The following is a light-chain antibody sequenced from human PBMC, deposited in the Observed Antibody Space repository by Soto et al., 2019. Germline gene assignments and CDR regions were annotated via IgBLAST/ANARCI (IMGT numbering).Light chain of an antibody. Sequence: QSALTQPPSASGSPGQSVTISCTGTSNDIGAYDFVSWYQQHPGKAPKLIISEVTKRPSGVPDRFSGSKSGNTASLTVSGLQAEDEADYYCISKGGGHISHFVFGTGTKVTDL. CDR1: SNDIGAYDF. V-gene: IGLV2-8*01. J-gene: IGLJ1*01. CDR2: EVT. CDR3: ISKGGGHISHFV.